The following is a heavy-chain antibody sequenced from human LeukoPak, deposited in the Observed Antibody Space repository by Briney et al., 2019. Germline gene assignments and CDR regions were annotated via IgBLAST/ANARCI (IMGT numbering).Heavy chain of an antibody. V-gene: IGHV3-33*01. D-gene: IGHD4-17*01. J-gene: IGHJ4*02. CDR1: GFTFSSYG. CDR3: ARGYDYGDYYFDY. Sequence: GGSLRLSCAASGFTFSSYGMHWVRQAPGKGLEWVAVIWYDGSNKYYADSVKGRFTISRDNSKNTLYLQMNSLRAEDTAVYYCARGYDYGDYYFDYWGQGTLVTVSS. CDR2: IWYDGSNK.